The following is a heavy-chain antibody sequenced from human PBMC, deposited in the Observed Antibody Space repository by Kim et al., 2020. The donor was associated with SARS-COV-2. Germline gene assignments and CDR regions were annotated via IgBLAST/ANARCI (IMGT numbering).Heavy chain of an antibody. CDR2: INHSGST. J-gene: IGHJ4*02. D-gene: IGHD6-13*01. V-gene: IGHV4-34*01. CDR3: ARGGVAAADDY. CDR1: GGSFSGYY. Sequence: SETLSLTCAVYGGSFSGYYWSWIRQPPGKGLEWIGEINHSGSTNYNPSLKSRVTISVDTSKNQFSLKLSSVTAADTAVYYCARGGVAAADDYWGQGTLVTVSS.